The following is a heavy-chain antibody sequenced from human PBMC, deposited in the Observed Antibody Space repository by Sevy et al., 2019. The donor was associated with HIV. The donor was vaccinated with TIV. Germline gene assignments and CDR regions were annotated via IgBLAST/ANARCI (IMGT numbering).Heavy chain of an antibody. CDR2: ISAYNGNT. CDR3: ARDKDYYGARSPYYFDY. CDR1: GYTVSIYG. V-gene: IGHV1-18*01. Sequence: ASVKVSCKTSGYTVSIYGISWVRQAPGQGLEWMGWISAYNGNTEYGQKFQGRVTMTKDTSTSTAYMELRSLRSDDTGFYYCARDKDYYGARSPYYFDYWGQGTQVTVSS. J-gene: IGHJ4*02. D-gene: IGHD3-10*01.